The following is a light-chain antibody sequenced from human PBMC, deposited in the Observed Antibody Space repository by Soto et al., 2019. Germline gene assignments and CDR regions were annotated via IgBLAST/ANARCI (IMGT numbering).Light chain of an antibody. CDR2: GAS. Sequence: EIVMTQSPATLSVSPGERATLSCRASQSVGRNLAWYQQKPGQAPRLLIYGASTRATGIPARFSGSGSGTEFTLTISSLQSEDLAVYYCQEYKNWLTWTFGQGTKV. V-gene: IGKV3-15*01. CDR1: QSVGRN. CDR3: QEYKNWLTWT. J-gene: IGKJ1*01.